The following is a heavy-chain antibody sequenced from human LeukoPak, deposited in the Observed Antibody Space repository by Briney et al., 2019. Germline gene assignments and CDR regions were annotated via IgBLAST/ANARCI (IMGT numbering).Heavy chain of an antibody. CDR2: ISGSGGST. Sequence: SGGSLRLSCAASGFTFSSYAMSWVRQAPGKGLEWVSAISGSGGSTYYADSVKGRFTISRDNSKNTLYLQMNSLRAKDTAVYYCAKGGLSPHYYGSGSYVDYWGQGTLVTVSS. J-gene: IGHJ4*02. CDR1: GFTFSSYA. V-gene: IGHV3-23*01. D-gene: IGHD3-10*01. CDR3: AKGGLSPHYYGSGSYVDY.